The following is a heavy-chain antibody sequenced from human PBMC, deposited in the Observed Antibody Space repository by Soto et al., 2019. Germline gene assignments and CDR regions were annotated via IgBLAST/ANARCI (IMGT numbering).Heavy chain of an antibody. CDR1: GFSFTSYW. V-gene: IGHV5-10-1*01. D-gene: IGHD2-2*01. CDR3: ARHIVVVPAAIRDNNWFDP. Sequence: PGESLKISCKGSGFSFTSYWISWVRQMPGKGLEWMGRIDPSDSYTNYSPSFQGHVTISADKSISTAYLQWSSLKASDTAMYYCARHIVVVPAAIRDNNWFDPWGQGTLVTVSS. CDR2: IDPSDSYT. J-gene: IGHJ5*02.